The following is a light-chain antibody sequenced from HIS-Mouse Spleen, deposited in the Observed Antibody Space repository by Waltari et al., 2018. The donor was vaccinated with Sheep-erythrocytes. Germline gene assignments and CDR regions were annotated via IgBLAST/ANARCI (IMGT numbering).Light chain of an antibody. Sequence: QSALTQPASVSGSPGQSITISCTGTSSDVGSYNLVSWYQQHPGKAPKLMIYEGIKRPAGVSNRFSGATSGNTASLTISGLQAEDEADYYCCSYAGSSTPWVFGGGTKLTVL. CDR3: CSYAGSSTPWV. CDR1: SSDVGSYNL. J-gene: IGLJ3*02. V-gene: IGLV2-23*01. CDR2: EGI.